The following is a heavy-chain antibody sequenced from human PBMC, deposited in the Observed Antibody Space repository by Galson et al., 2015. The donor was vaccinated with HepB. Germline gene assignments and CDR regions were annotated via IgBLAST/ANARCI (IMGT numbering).Heavy chain of an antibody. J-gene: IGHJ3*02. CDR2: IIPIFGTA. CDR1: GGTFSSYA. D-gene: IGHD3-22*01. CDR3: ASDIHYYDSSGHPRGALDI. Sequence: SVKVSCKASGGTFSSYAISWVRQAPGQGLEWMGGIIPIFGTANYAQKFQGRVTITADESTSTAYMELSSLRSEDTAVYYCASDIHYYDSSGHPRGALDIWGQGTMVTVSS. V-gene: IGHV1-69*13.